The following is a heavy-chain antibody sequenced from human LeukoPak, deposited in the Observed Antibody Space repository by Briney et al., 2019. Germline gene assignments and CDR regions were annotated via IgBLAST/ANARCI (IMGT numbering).Heavy chain of an antibody. CDR3: ARETLTAADHLDYFDY. CDR2: ISPYNGNT. D-gene: IGHD6-13*01. J-gene: IGHJ4*02. CDR1: GYTFTSYG. V-gene: IGHV1-18*01. Sequence: GASVKVSCKASGYTFTSYGISWVRQAPGQGLEWMGWISPYNGNTNYAPKLQGRLTMTTDTSTSTAYMELRSLRSEDTAVYYCARETLTAADHLDYFDYWGQGTLVTVSS.